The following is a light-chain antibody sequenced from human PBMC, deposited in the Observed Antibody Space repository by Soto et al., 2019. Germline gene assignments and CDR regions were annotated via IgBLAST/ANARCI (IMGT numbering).Light chain of an antibody. Sequence: EIVLTQSPTTLSLSPGERATLSCRASQSVSSYFAWYQQKPGQAPRLLIYDASTRAAGIPARFSGSGSGTDFTLTISSLELEDFAVYYCQQRSDWPLTFRGGTKVEIK. CDR3: QQRSDWPLT. J-gene: IGKJ4*01. CDR2: DAS. CDR1: QSVSSY. V-gene: IGKV3-11*01.